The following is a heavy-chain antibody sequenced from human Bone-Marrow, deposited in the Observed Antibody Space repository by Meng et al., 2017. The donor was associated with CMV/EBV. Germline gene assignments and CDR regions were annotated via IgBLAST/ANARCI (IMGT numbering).Heavy chain of an antibody. Sequence: GGSLRLSCAASGFTFSSYAMHWVRQAPGKGLEWVAVISYDGSNKYYADSVKGRFTISRDNSKNTLYLQMNSLRAEDTAVYYCARGYCSSTSCYVFRFDPWGQGTLVTVSS. J-gene: IGHJ5*02. D-gene: IGHD2-2*01. V-gene: IGHV3-30*14. CDR2: ISYDGSNK. CDR3: ARGYCSSTSCYVFRFDP. CDR1: GFTFSSYA.